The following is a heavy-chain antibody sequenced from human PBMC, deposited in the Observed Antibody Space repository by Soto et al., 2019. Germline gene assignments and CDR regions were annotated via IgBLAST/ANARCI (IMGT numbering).Heavy chain of an antibody. D-gene: IGHD6-6*01. Sequence: EVQLVQSGAEVKKPGESLKISCKGSGYSFTSYWIGWVRQMPGKGLEWMGIIYPGDSDTRYSPSFQGQVTISADKSISPAYLQWSSLKASDTAMYYCARLGDRSSTAPWYFDYWGQGTLVTVSS. CDR3: ARLGDRSSTAPWYFDY. V-gene: IGHV5-51*01. J-gene: IGHJ4*02. CDR2: IYPGDSDT. CDR1: GYSFTSYW.